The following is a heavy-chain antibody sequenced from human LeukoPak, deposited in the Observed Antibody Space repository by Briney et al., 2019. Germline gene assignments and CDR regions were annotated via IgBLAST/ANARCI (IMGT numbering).Heavy chain of an antibody. CDR1: GFTFSSYA. V-gene: IGHV3-64D*09. J-gene: IGHJ4*02. D-gene: IGHD3-3*01. CDR2: ISSNGGST. Sequence: GGSLRLSCSASGFTFSSYAMHWVRQAPGKGQEYVSAISSNGGSTYYADSVKGRFTISRDNSKNTLYLQMSSLRAEDTAVYYCVNFWLYLDYWGQGTLVTVSS. CDR3: VNFWLYLDY.